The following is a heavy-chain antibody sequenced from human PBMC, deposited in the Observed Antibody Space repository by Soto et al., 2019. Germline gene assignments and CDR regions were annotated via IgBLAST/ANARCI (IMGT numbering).Heavy chain of an antibody. CDR3: IGQVTISGAAFIY. Sequence: EVQVVESGGGFVEPGGSLRLSCAASGFSFTSAWLTWVRQAPGKGLEWVGRLKSETDGGTTAFAAPVKDRFTMSSDDAEDSVSLQMNSLKTEDTVMYYFIGQVTISGAAFIYWGQRILVSVSS. CDR1: GFSFTSAW. CDR2: LKSETDGGTT. D-gene: IGHD3-3*01. J-gene: IGHJ4*02. V-gene: IGHV3-15*07.